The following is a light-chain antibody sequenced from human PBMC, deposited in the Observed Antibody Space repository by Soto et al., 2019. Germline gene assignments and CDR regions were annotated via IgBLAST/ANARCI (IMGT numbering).Light chain of an antibody. V-gene: IGKV1-6*02. CDR1: QDIRNE. Sequence: IQMTQSPSSLSASVGDTVTITCRASQDIRNELGWYQQKPGTAPKFLIYAASSLHSGVPSRFSGSGSGTDFTLTISGLQPEDFDTYSCLQARGYPRTFGQGTKVDIK. CDR2: AAS. CDR3: LQARGYPRT. J-gene: IGKJ1*01.